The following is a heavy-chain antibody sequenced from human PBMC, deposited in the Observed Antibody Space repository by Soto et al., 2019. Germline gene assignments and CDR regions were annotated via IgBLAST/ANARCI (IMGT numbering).Heavy chain of an antibody. Sequence: EEELVPSATELRKPGGSLKISCQGSGFIFTVYWIAWVRQTPEKGLEWMGIIYPGDSDTRYSPSFQGQVTISADKSTTTAYLHWDSLKPSDTALYYCARTSSVVPTEEDFEVWGQGTMVTVSS. CDR1: GFIFTVYW. V-gene: IGHV5-51*01. D-gene: IGHD2-21*01. CDR2: IYPGDSDT. CDR3: ARTSSVVPTEEDFEV. J-gene: IGHJ3*01.